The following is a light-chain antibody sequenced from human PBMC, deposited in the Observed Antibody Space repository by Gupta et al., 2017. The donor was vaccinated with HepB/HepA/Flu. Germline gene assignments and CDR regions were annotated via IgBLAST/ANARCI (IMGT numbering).Light chain of an antibody. Sequence: EIVLTQSPGTLSLSPGERATLSCRASQSVSSSYLAWYQQKPGQAPRLLIYGASSRATGIPDRFSGSGSGTDFTLTISRLEPEDFVVFYCQQDGSSPWTFGQGTTVEI. CDR2: GAS. J-gene: IGKJ1*01. V-gene: IGKV3-20*01. CDR1: QSVSSSY. CDR3: QQDGSSPWT.